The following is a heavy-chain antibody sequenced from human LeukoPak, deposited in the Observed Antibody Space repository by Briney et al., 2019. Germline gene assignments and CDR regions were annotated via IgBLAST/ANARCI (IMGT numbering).Heavy chain of an antibody. D-gene: IGHD3-22*01. CDR2: ISWNSGSI. CDR3: AKDISSSGCFDY. V-gene: IGHV3-9*01. Sequence: PGRSLRLSCAASGFTFDDYAMLWVRHAPGKGLEWVSGISWNSGSIGYADSVKGRFTISRDNAKNSLYLQMNSLRAEDTALYYCAKDISSSGCFDYWGQGTLVTVSS. CDR1: GFTFDDYA. J-gene: IGHJ4*02.